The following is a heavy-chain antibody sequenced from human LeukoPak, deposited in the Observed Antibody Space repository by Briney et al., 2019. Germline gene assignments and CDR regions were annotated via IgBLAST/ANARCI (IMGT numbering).Heavy chain of an antibody. J-gene: IGHJ4*02. CDR2: IYYRGST. Sequence: SETLSLTCTVSGGSISSYYWSWIRQPPGEGLEWIGYIYYRGSTNYNPSLKSRVTISVDTSKNQFSLKLSSVTAADTAVYYCARTIYYYDSSGYYYLEGYFDYWGQGTLVTVSS. V-gene: IGHV4-59*08. CDR1: GGSISSYY. D-gene: IGHD3-22*01. CDR3: ARTIYYYDSSGYYYLEGYFDY.